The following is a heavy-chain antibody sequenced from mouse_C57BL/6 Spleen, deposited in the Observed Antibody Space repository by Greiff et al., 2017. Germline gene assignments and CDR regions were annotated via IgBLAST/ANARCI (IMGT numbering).Heavy chain of an antibody. V-gene: IGHV14-4*01. Sequence: SGAELVRPGASVKLSCTASGFNIKDDYMHWVKQRPEQGLEWIGWIDPENGDTEYASKFQGKATITADTSSNTAYLQLSSLTSEDTAVYYCTTVYYGSSVDYWGQGTTLTVSS. J-gene: IGHJ2*01. CDR2: IDPENGDT. CDR1: GFNIKDDY. D-gene: IGHD1-1*01. CDR3: TTVYYGSSVDY.